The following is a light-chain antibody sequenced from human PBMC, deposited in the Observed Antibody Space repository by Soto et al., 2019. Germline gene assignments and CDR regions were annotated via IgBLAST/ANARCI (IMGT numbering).Light chain of an antibody. CDR1: QTVYSW. CDR2: RAS. J-gene: IGKJ2*01. CDR3: QQYNSNPYT. V-gene: IGKV1-5*03. Sequence: DIQMTQSPSTLSASVGDRVTITCRASQTVYSWLAWYQQKPGKAPKLLIYRASNLQSGVPSRFSGSGSGTEFTLTISSLQPDDFATYSCQQYNSNPYTFGQGTKLEIK.